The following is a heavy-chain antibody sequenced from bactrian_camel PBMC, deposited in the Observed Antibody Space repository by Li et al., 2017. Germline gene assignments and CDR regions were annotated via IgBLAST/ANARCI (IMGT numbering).Heavy chain of an antibody. CDR2: IDSDGVT. J-gene: IGHJ6*01. D-gene: IGHD1*01. Sequence: VQLVESGGGSVQTGGSLRLSCTYSGGSTNCIGWFRQAPGQEREGVALIDSDGVTCMGDPVKGRFIVSKDNAKNTVHLQMNSLKPEDTAMYYCAADPGSNCAWYLARPADFGYWGQGTQVTVS. CDR1: GGSTNC. CDR3: AADPGSNCAWYLARPADFGY. V-gene: IGHV3S53*01.